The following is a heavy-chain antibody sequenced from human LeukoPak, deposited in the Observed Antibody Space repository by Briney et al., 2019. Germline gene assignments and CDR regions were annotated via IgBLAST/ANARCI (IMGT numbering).Heavy chain of an antibody. CDR1: GLSFSSFA. CDR3: ARASWVSSTDAVR. CDR2: IRGNGEP. J-gene: IGHJ4*02. Sequence: GGSLRLSCTASGLSFSSFAMSWVRQGPARGLEWVSSIRGNGEPFYADSVKGRFTLSSDSSRNTVYFQLNNLRVEDTAIYYCARASWVSSTDAVRWGQGTLVTVSS. V-gene: IGHV3-23*01. D-gene: IGHD6-19*01.